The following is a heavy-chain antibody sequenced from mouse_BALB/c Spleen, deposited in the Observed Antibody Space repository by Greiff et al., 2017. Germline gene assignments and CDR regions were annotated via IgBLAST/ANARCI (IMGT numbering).Heavy chain of an antibody. V-gene: IGHV5-6-4*01. CDR2: ISSGGSYT. Sequence: EVMLVESGGGLVKPGGSLKLSCAASGFTFSSYTMSWVRQTPEKRLEWVATISSGGSYTYYPDSVKGRFTISRDNAKNTLYLQMSSLKSEDTAMYYCTRVPYDYYAMDYWGQGTSVTVSS. J-gene: IGHJ4*01. CDR1: GFTFSSYT. CDR3: TRVPYDYYAMDY. D-gene: IGHD6-5*01.